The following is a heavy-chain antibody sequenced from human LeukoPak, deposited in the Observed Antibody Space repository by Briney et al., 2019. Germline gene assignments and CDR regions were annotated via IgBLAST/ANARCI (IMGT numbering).Heavy chain of an antibody. V-gene: IGHV3-33*01. D-gene: IGHD1-26*01. CDR1: GFTFSSYG. Sequence: GRSLRLSCAASGFTFSSYGMHWVRQAPGKGLEWVAVIWYDGSNKYYADSVKGRFTISRDNSKNTLYLQMNSLRAEDTAVYYCARDLGSGSYSVFDYWGQGTLSPSPQ. CDR2: IWYDGSNK. CDR3: ARDLGSGSYSVFDY. J-gene: IGHJ4*02.